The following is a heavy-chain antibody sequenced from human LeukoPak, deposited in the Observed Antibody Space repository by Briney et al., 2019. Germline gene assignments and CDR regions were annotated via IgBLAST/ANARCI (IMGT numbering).Heavy chain of an antibody. V-gene: IGHV4-34*01. CDR3: ARAGNEPQYAFDI. J-gene: IGHJ3*02. Sequence: PSETPSLTCAVYGGSFSGYYWSWIRQPPGKGLEWIGEINHSGSTNYNPSLKSRVTMSVDTSKNQFSLKLSPVTAADTAVYYCARAGNEPQYAFDIWGQGTMVTVSS. CDR2: INHSGST. CDR1: GGSFSGYY.